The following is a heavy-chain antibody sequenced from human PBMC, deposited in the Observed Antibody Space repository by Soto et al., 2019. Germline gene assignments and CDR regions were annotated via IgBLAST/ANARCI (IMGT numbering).Heavy chain of an antibody. CDR3: ARAVIQLWLLAYYYYGMDV. J-gene: IGHJ6*02. D-gene: IGHD5-18*01. V-gene: IGHV3-7*03. Sequence: VGSLRLSCAASGFTFSSYWMSWVRQAPGKGLEWVANIKQDGSEKYYVDSVKGRFTISRDNAKNSLYLQMNSLRAEDTAVYYCARAVIQLWLLAYYYYGMDVWVHGTTLTLSS. CDR2: IKQDGSEK. CDR1: GFTFSSYW.